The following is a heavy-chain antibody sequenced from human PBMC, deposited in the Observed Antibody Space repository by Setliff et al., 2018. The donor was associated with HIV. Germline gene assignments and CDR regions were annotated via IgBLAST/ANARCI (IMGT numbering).Heavy chain of an antibody. CDR2: IYYSGNT. V-gene: IGHV4-39*07. J-gene: IGHJ1*01. CDR1: GGSIKSSSYY. CDR3: ARVPTSSWYVTTQRTKEYFHH. D-gene: IGHD6-13*01. Sequence: LSLTCTVSGGSIKSSSYYWGWIRQPPGKGLEWIGSIYYSGNTYYNPSLKSRVTISEDTSRNQFSLRLSSVAAADTAIYYCARVPTSSWYVTTQRTKEYFHHWGQGTLVTVSS.